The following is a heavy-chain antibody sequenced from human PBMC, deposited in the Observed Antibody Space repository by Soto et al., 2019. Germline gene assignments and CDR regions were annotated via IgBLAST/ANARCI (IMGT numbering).Heavy chain of an antibody. Sequence: ASVKVSCKASGYTFNNYDIHWVRQAPGHGLEWMGWMNPNSGNTGYAQNFRGRVTMTQNTAIGTAYMELSSLRSDDTATYYCTRAYGAETFDFWGQGTRVTV. J-gene: IGHJ5*01. CDR2: MNPNSGNT. CDR3: TRAYGAETFDF. CDR1: GYTFNNYD. V-gene: IGHV1-8*02. D-gene: IGHD3-10*01.